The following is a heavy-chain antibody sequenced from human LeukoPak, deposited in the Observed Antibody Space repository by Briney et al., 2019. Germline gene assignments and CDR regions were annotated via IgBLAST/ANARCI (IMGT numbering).Heavy chain of an antibody. Sequence: PGRSMRLSCAASGLTFTTYNMNWDRHTHGNLLEWHSNISGISSYIYYRDSVKGRFTTSRDNARNELYLQLNSLSAEDTAVYYCARASGTYFEYYFDYWGQGTLVTVSS. D-gene: IGHD1-26*01. CDR2: ISGISSYI. CDR1: GLTFTTYN. V-gene: IGHV3-21*05. J-gene: IGHJ4*02. CDR3: ARASGTYFEYYFDY.